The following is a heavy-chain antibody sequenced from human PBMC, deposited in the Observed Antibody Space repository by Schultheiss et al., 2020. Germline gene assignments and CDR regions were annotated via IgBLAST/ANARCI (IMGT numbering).Heavy chain of an antibody. CDR2: IYYSGST. J-gene: IGHJ5*02. D-gene: IGHD5-18*01. Sequence: SETLSLTCTVSGGSISSSSYYWGWIRQPPGKGLEWIGSIYYSGSTYYNPSLKSRVTMSVDRSKNQFSLELTSVTAADTALYYCARVPSSGLFHWFDPWGPGIWVTVSS. CDR3: ARVPSSGLFHWFDP. V-gene: IGHV4-39*07. CDR1: GGSISSSSYY.